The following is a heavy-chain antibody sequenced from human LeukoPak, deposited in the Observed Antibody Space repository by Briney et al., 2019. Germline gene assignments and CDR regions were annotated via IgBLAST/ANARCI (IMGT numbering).Heavy chain of an antibody. Sequence: GGSLRLSCAASGFTFSSYSMNWVRQAPGKGLEWVSCISSSSSYIYYADSVKGRFTISRDNAKDSLYLQMNSLRAEDTAVYYCARAHNWKYGSFDFWGQGTLVTVSS. V-gene: IGHV3-21*01. CDR2: ISSSSSYI. D-gene: IGHD1-7*01. CDR3: ARAHNWKYGSFDF. CDR1: GFTFSSYS. J-gene: IGHJ4*02.